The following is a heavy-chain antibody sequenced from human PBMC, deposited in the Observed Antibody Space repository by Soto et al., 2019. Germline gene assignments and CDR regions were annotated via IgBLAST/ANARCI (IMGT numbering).Heavy chain of an antibody. J-gene: IGHJ6*02. CDR2: IIPIFGTA. Sequence: SVKVSCKASGGTFSSYAISWVRQAPGQGLEWMGGIIPIFGTANYAQKYQGRVTITADESTSTAYMELSSLRSEDTAVYYCARGVGYCSSTSCYAPEVYYYYGMDVWGQGTTVTVSS. D-gene: IGHD2-2*01. V-gene: IGHV1-69*13. CDR3: ARGVGYCSSTSCYAPEVYYYYGMDV. CDR1: GGTFSSYA.